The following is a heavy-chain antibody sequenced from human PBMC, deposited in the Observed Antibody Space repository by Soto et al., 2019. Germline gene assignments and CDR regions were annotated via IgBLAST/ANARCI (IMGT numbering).Heavy chain of an antibody. CDR3: ARGRSSGWQYDY. V-gene: IGHV1-18*04. D-gene: IGHD6-19*01. CDR1: GYTCTSYG. J-gene: IGHJ4*02. Sequence: ASVKVSCKASGYTCTSYGISWVRPAPGQGPEWMVCLSAYNGNTNYAQKLQGRVTMTTDTSTSTAYMELRSLRSDDTAGYYCARGRSSGWQYDYWGQGTLVTVSS. CDR2: LSAYNGNT.